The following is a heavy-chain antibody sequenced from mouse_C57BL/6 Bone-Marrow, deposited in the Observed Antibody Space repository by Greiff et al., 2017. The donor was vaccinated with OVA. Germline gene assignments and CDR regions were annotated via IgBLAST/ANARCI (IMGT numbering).Heavy chain of an antibody. V-gene: IGHV1-52*01. D-gene: IGHD4-1*01. J-gene: IGHJ3*01. Sequence: VQLQQPGAELVRPGSSVKLSCKASGYTFTSYWMHWVKQRPIQGLEWIGNIDPSDSETHYNQKFKDKATLTVDKSSSTAYMQLRSLTTEDSAVYYCARGGNWDRVAYWGQGTLVTVSA. CDR1: GYTFTSYW. CDR2: IDPSDSET. CDR3: ARGGNWDRVAY.